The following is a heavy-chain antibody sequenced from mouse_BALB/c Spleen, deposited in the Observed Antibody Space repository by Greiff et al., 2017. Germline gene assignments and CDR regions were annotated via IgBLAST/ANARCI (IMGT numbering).Heavy chain of an antibody. Sequence: DVKLVESGPGLVKPSQSLSLTCTVTGYSITSDYAWNWIRQFPGNKLEWMGYISYSGSTSYNPSLKSRISITRDTSKNQFFLQLNSVTTEDTATYYCARNGGYYYYYAMDYWGQGTSVTVSS. D-gene: IGHD2-3*01. V-gene: IGHV3-2*02. CDR3: ARNGGYYYYYAMDY. CDR1: GYSITSDYA. J-gene: IGHJ4*01. CDR2: ISYSGST.